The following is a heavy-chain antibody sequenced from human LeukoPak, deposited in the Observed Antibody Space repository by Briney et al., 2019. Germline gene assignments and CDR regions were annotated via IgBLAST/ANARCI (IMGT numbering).Heavy chain of an antibody. V-gene: IGHV4-61*02. CDR3: ARQEYQLLDAFDI. CDR1: GGSISSGSYY. CDR2: IYTSRST. J-gene: IGHJ3*02. D-gene: IGHD2-2*01. Sequence: SETLSLTCTVSGGSISSGSYYWSWIRQPAGKGLEWIGRIYTSRSTNYNPSLKSRVTISVDTSKNQFSLKLSSVTAADTAVYYCARQEYQLLDAFDIWGQGTMVTVSS.